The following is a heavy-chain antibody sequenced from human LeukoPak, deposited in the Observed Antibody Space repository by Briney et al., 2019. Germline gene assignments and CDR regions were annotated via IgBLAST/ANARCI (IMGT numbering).Heavy chain of an antibody. J-gene: IGHJ6*03. V-gene: IGHV3-23*01. Sequence: GGSLRLSCAASGFTFSSYAMTWVRQAPGKGLEWVSTIDYSSGTIFYAVSVKGRFTISRDNSKSTVYLQMNSLRDEDTAVYYCAKDGHYTSWYYYMDVWGKGTTVTVSS. CDR3: AKDGHYTSWYYYMDV. D-gene: IGHD3-10*01. CDR1: GFTFSSYA. CDR2: IDYSSGTI.